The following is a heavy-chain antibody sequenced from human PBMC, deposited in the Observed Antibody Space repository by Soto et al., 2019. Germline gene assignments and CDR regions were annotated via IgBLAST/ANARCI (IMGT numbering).Heavy chain of an antibody. CDR1: GYRFTSSW. CDR2: IYPGDSDT. CDR3: ARLPGIVAPGTVFLDN. J-gene: IGHJ4*02. V-gene: IGHV5-51*01. Sequence: GESLKISCKASGYRFTSSWIGWVRQMPGKGLEWMGIIYPGDSDTSYRPSFQGQVPISADKSSSTAYLQWNSLQASDTAMYYCARLPGIVAPGTVFLDNWGQGTMVTVSS. D-gene: IGHD1-1*01.